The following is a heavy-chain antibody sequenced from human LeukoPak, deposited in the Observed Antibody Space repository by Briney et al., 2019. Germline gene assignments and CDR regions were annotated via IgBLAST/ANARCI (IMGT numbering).Heavy chain of an antibody. CDR2: ISSRGTTI. V-gene: IGHV3-11*01. Sequence: PGGSLRLSCAASGFSFSDYYVSWIRQAPGKGLECVSYISSRGTTIYYADSVKGRLTISRDNAKNSLYLQMSSLRAEDTAVYYCARVYYGSGSPRHFDYWGQGTLVTVSS. J-gene: IGHJ4*02. D-gene: IGHD3-10*01. CDR3: ARVYYGSGSPRHFDY. CDR1: GFSFSDYY.